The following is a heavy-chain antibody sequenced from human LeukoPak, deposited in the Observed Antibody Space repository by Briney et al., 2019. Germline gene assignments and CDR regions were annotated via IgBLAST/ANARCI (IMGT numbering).Heavy chain of an antibody. V-gene: IGHV3-74*01. Sequence: GGSLRLSCAVSEFTFNNYWMHWVRQAPGKGLVWVARTDIDGSVRNYADSVKGRFTIYRDSARNAVYLQMNSLRAEDTGVYFCGRDLKWSQIDHWGQGSLVTVSS. CDR2: TDIDGSVR. CDR1: EFTFNNYW. CDR3: GRDLKWSQIDH. J-gene: IGHJ4*02. D-gene: IGHD1-26*01.